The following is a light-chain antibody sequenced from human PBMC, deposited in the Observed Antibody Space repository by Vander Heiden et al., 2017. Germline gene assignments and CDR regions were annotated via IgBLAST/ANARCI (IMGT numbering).Light chain of an antibody. Sequence: QSVLTQPPSASGTPGQRVTISCSGSSSNIGSNPVNWYQQLPGTAPNLLIYSYNQRPSGVPDRFSGSKSGTSASLAISGLQSEDEAGYYCAAWDDSLNGPVFGGGTKLTVL. CDR1: SSNIGSNP. V-gene: IGLV1-44*01. J-gene: IGLJ3*02. CDR2: SYN. CDR3: AAWDDSLNGPV.